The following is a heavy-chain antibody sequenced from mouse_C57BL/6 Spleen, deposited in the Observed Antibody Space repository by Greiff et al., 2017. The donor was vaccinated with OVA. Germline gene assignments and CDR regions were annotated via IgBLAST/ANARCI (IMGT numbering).Heavy chain of an antibody. V-gene: IGHV2-2*01. CDR2: IWSGGST. CDR3: ARNHLAY. CDR1: GFSLTSYG. Sequence: VKLMESGPGLVQPSQSLSITCTVSGFSLTSYGVHWVRQSPGKGLEWLGVIWSGGSTDYNAAFISRLSISKDNSKSQVFFKMNSLQADDTAIYYCARNHLAYWGQGTLVTVSA. J-gene: IGHJ3*01.